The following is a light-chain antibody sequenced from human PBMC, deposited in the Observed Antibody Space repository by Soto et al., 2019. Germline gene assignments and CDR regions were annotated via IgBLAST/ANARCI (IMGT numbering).Light chain of an antibody. CDR1: SSNVGDNY. Sequence: QSVLTQPPSASAAPGQKVTISCSGSSSNVGDNYVSWYQQLPGTAPKLLIYDDNKRPSGIPDRFSGSKSGTSATLGITGLQTGDEADYYCGTWDTSLTAGVFGGGTKLTVL. CDR3: GTWDTSLTAGV. V-gene: IGLV1-51*01. CDR2: DDN. J-gene: IGLJ2*01.